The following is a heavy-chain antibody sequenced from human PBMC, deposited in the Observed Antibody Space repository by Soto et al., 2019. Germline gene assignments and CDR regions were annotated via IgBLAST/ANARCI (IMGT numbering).Heavy chain of an antibody. CDR2: INHSGST. D-gene: IGHD3-22*01. CDR1: GGAFIGYY. Sequence: SETLSLTCAVYGGAFIGYYCIFSRQAPFKWLEWIVEINHSGSTNYNPSLKSRVTISVDTSKNQFSLKLSSVTAADTAVYYCARGLRGYYDSTGYPYYFDYWGQGTLVTVSS. V-gene: IGHV4-34*01. J-gene: IGHJ4*02. CDR3: ARGLRGYYDSTGYPYYFDY.